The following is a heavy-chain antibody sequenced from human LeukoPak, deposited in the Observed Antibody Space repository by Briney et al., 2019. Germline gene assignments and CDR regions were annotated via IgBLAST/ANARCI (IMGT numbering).Heavy chain of an antibody. CDR3: AELGITMIGGV. D-gene: IGHD3-10*02. CDR1: GFTFSSYA. J-gene: IGHJ6*04. CDR2: ISSSGSTI. V-gene: IGHV3-48*03. Sequence: GGSLRLSCAASGFTFSSYAMHWVRQAPGRGLEWVSYISSSGSTIYYADSVKGRFTISRDNAKNSLYLQMNSLRAEDTAVYYCAELGITMIGGVWGKGTTVTISS.